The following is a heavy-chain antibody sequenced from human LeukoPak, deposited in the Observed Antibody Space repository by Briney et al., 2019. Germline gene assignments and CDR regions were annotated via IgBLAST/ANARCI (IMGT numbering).Heavy chain of an antibody. Sequence: GGSLRLSCAASGFSFSSYAMSWVRQAPGKGLEWVSSISGRGSNTYYADSVKGRFTISRDNSKNTLYLQLNSQRGEDTAVYYCAKSGQWLPPTEFDSWGQGTLVTVSS. CDR3: AKSGQWLPPTEFDS. CDR2: ISGRGSNT. V-gene: IGHV3-23*01. J-gene: IGHJ4*02. CDR1: GFSFSSYA. D-gene: IGHD6-19*01.